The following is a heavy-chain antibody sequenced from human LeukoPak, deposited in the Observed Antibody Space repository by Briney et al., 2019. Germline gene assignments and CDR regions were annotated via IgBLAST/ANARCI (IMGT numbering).Heavy chain of an antibody. CDR1: GGSISSGSYY. V-gene: IGHV4-61*02. CDR2: IYTSGSS. Sequence: PSETLSLTCTVSGGSISSGSYYWTWIRQPAGKGLELIGRIYTSGSSSYNPSLKSRVTISVDTSKNQFSLKLSSVTAADTAVYFCARGGENDCSGGSCYGWFDPWGQGTLVTVSS. D-gene: IGHD2-15*01. J-gene: IGHJ5*02. CDR3: ARGGENDCSGGSCYGWFDP.